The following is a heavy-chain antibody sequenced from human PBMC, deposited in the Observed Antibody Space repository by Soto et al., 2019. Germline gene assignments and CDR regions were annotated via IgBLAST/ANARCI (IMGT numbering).Heavy chain of an antibody. J-gene: IGHJ6*02. CDR1: GFSFRSYW. CDR2: MNEDGGTT. CDR3: ASDLSGRADV. D-gene: IGHD3-10*01. V-gene: IGHV3-74*01. Sequence: GSLRLSCAASGFSFRSYWMHWVRQVPGKGLVWVARMNEDGGTTDYADSVKGRFTISRDNAKNTLYLQMNSLRVEDTAVYYCASDLSGRADVWGQGTTVTVSS.